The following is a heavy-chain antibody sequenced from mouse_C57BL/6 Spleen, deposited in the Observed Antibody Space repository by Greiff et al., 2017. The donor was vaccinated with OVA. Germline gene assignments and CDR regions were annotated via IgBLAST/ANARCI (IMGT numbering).Heavy chain of an antibody. CDR1: GYSITSGYY. Sequence: EVQLKESGPGLVKPSQSLSLTCSVTGYSITSGYYWNWIRQFPGNKLEWMGYISYDGSNNYNPSLKNRISITRDTSKNQFFLKLNSVTTEDTATYYCAKFDYDAWFAYWGQGTLVTVSA. CDR2: ISYDGSN. J-gene: IGHJ3*01. CDR3: AKFDYDAWFAY. V-gene: IGHV3-6*01. D-gene: IGHD2-4*01.